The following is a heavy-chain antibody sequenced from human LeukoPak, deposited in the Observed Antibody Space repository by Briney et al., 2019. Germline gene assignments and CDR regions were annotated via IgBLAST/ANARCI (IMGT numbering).Heavy chain of an antibody. Sequence: PSETLSLTCAVYGGSFSGYYWSWIRQPPGKGLEWIGEINHSGSTNYNPSLKSRVTISVHTSKNQFSLKLSSVTAADTAVYYCARGGLSSSWFDPWGQGTLVTVSS. CDR3: ARGGLSSSWFDP. V-gene: IGHV4-34*01. J-gene: IGHJ5*02. CDR2: INHSGST. D-gene: IGHD6-13*01. CDR1: GGSFSGYY.